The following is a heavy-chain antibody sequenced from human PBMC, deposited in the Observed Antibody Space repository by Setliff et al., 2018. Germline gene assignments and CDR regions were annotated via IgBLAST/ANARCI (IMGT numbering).Heavy chain of an antibody. CDR2: VSHDENTK. V-gene: IGHV3-30*04. J-gene: IGHJ6*03. CDR3: ARWAYYYYYMDV. Sequence: AGGSLRLSCAASGFTFSSYSIHWVRQAPGKGLEWVAVVSHDENTKYYADSVKDRFIISRDNSKNTVYLQMNSLRAADTAVYYCARWAYYYYYMDVWGKGTTVTVS. CDR1: GFTFSSYS.